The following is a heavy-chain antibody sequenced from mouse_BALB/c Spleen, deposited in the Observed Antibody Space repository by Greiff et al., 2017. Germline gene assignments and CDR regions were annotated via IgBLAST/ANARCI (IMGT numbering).Heavy chain of an antibody. V-gene: IGHV5-12-1*01. CDR2: ISSGGGST. CDR3: ARRHGYPYYYAMDY. Sequence: EVMLVESGGGLVKPGGSLKLSCAASGFAFSSYDMSWVRQTPEKRLEWVAYISSGGGSTYYPDTVKGRFTISRDNAKNTLYLQMSSLKSEDTAMYYCARRHGYPYYYAMDYWGQGTSVTVSS. D-gene: IGHD2-2*01. J-gene: IGHJ4*01. CDR1: GFAFSSYD.